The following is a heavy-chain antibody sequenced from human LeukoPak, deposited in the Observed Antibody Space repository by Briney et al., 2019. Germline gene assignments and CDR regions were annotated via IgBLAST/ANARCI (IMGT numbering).Heavy chain of an antibody. CDR2: IYPDDSKT. D-gene: IGHD6-19*01. J-gene: IGHJ4*02. Sequence: PGESLKISCQGSGYIFTIYWIAWVRQMPGKGLEWMGIIYPDDSKTRYSPSFQGQVTISVDKSISTAYLQWSSLKASDTAMYFCASSGSSGWPGDYWGQGTLVTVSS. V-gene: IGHV5-51*01. CDR3: ASSGSSGWPGDY. CDR1: GYIFTIYW.